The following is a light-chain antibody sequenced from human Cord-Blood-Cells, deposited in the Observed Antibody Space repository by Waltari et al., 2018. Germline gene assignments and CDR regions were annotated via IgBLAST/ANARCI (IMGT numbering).Light chain of an antibody. V-gene: IGKV3-15*01. CDR1: QSVSSN. CDR2: GAS. CDR3: QQYNNWPPLT. J-gene: IGKJ4*01. Sequence: MTQSPATLSVSPWERATLSCRASQSVSSNLAWYQQKPGQAPRLLIYGASTRATGIPARFSGSGSGTEFTLTISSLQSEDFAVYYCQQYNNWPPLTFGGGTKVEIK.